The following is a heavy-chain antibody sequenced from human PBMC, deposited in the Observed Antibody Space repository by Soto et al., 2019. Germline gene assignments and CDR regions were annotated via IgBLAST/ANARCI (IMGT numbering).Heavy chain of an antibody. Sequence: VQLLESGGGLVQPGGSLRLSCAASGFTFSSYAMSWVRQAPGKGLEWVSAISGSGGSTYYADSVKGRFTISRDNSKNTLYLQMNSLRAEDTAVYYCASEKGAMVRGVIHFDYWGQGTLVTVSS. D-gene: IGHD3-10*01. CDR3: ASEKGAMVRGVIHFDY. CDR1: GFTFSSYA. CDR2: ISGSGGST. J-gene: IGHJ4*02. V-gene: IGHV3-23*01.